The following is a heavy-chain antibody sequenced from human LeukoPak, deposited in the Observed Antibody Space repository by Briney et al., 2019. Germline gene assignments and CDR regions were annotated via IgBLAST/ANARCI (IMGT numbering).Heavy chain of an antibody. CDR3: ARGPKLRYFDWFPDGYYGMDV. CDR1: GYTFTGYY. D-gene: IGHD3-9*01. V-gene: IGHV1-2*02. Sequence: APVKVSCKASGYTFTGYYMHWVRQAPGQGLEWMGWINPNSGGTNYAQKFQGRVTMTRDTSISTAYMELSRLRSDDTAVYYCARGPKLRYFDWFPDGYYGMDVWGQGTTVTVSS. CDR2: INPNSGGT. J-gene: IGHJ6*02.